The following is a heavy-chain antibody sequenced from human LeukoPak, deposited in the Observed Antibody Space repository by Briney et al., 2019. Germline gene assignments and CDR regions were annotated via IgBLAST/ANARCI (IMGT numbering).Heavy chain of an antibody. CDR3: ARDVRRGYSYGPEDY. J-gene: IGHJ4*02. CDR2: ISSSGSTI. CDR1: GFTFSDYY. V-gene: IGHV3-11*04. Sequence: GGSLRLSCAASGFTFSDYYMSWIRQAPGKGLEWVSYISSSGSTIYYADSVKGRFTISRDNAKNSLYLQMNSLRAEDTAVYYCARDVRRGYSYGPEDYWGQGTLVTVSS. D-gene: IGHD5-18*01.